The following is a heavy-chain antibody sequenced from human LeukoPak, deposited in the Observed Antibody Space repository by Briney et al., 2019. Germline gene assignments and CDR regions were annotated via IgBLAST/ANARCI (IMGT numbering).Heavy chain of an antibody. CDR1: GFIVSSNY. V-gene: IGHV3-53*01. Sequence: GGSLRLSCAASGFIVSSNYMSWVRQAPGKGLEWVSVISVKGRFTISRDNSKNTLYLQMNSLRAEDTAVYYCATRDYYDSSGYNDAFDIWGQGTMVTVSS. CDR3: ATRDYYDSSGYNDAFDI. J-gene: IGHJ3*02. CDR2: I. D-gene: IGHD3-22*01.